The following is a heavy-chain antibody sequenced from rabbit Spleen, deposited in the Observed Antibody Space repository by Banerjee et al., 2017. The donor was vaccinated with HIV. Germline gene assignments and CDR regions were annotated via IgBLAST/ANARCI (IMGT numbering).Heavy chain of an antibody. CDR2: INTYTDKG. V-gene: IGHV1S45*01. J-gene: IGHJ4*01. Sequence: QQQLEESGGGLVKPGGTLTLTCKVSGIDFSNYYYMCWVRQAPGKGLEWIACINTYTDKGVYATWAKGRFTISRTSSTTVTLQMTSLTAADTATYFCARDLAGAIGWNFNLWGPGTLVTVS. CDR3: ARDLAGAIGWNFNL. D-gene: IGHD4-1*01. CDR1: GIDFSNYYY.